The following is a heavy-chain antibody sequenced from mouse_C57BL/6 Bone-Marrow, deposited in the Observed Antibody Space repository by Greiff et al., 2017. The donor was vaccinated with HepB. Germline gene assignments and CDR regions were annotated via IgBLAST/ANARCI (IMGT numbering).Heavy chain of an antibody. Sequence: VQRVESGAELVRPGASVTLSCKASGYTFTDYEMHWVKQTPVHGLEWIGAIDPETGGTAYNQKFKGKAILTADKSSSTAYMELRSLTSEDSAVYYCTIYDYSWFAYWGQGTLVTVSA. V-gene: IGHV1-15*01. D-gene: IGHD2-4*01. CDR1: GYTFTDYE. CDR2: IDPETGGT. J-gene: IGHJ3*01. CDR3: TIYDYSWFAY.